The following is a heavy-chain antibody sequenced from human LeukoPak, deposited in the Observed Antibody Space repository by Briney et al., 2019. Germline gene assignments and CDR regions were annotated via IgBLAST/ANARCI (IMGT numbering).Heavy chain of an antibody. J-gene: IGHJ5*02. D-gene: IGHD1-26*01. V-gene: IGHV1-46*01. CDR2: INPSGGST. CDR1: YTFTXXX. CDR3: ARVISGSYYGWFDP. Sequence: YTFTXXXMHXXXQAPGQGLEWMGIINPSGGSTSYAQKFQGRVTMTRDTSTSTVYMELSSLRSEDTAVYYCARVISGSYYGWFDPWGQGTLVTVSS.